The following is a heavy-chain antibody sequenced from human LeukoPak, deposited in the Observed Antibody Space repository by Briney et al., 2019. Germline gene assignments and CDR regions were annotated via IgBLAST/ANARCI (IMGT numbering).Heavy chain of an antibody. Sequence: GGSLRLSCAASGFTVNTNYMSWVRQAPGKGLEWVSIMHSVGTTYYADSVKGRFTFSRDNSKNTLYLQMNNLRAEDTAVYYCARDQGDRDYYYYGMDVWGQGTTVTVSS. V-gene: IGHV3-53*01. J-gene: IGHJ6*02. D-gene: IGHD3-10*01. CDR3: ARDQGDRDYYYYGMDV. CDR1: GFTVNTNY. CDR2: MHSVGTT.